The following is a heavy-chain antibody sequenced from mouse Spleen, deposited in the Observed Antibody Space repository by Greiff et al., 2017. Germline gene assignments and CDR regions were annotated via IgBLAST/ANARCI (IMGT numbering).Heavy chain of an antibody. CDR1: GYTFTDYN. Sequence: VQLQQSGPELVKPGASVKMSCKASGYTFTDYNMHWVKQSHGKSLEWIGYINPNNGGTSYNQKFKGKATLTVNKSSSTAYMELRSLTSEDSAVYYCARSLRSSYWYFDVWGTGTTVTVSS. J-gene: IGHJ1*03. CDR2: INPNNGGT. V-gene: IGHV1-22*01. D-gene: IGHD1-1*01. CDR3: ARSLRSSYWYFDV.